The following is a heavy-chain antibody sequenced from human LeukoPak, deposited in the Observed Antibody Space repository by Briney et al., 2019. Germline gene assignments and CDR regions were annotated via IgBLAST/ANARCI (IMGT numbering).Heavy chain of an antibody. D-gene: IGHD6-19*01. V-gene: IGHV3-30*03. CDR3: ADYSSKGY. CDR1: GFTFSSYG. CDR2: ISYDGSNK. J-gene: IGHJ4*02. Sequence: GGSLRLSCAASGFTFSSYGMHWVRQAPGKGLEWVAVISYDGSNKYYADSMKGRFTISRDNSKNTLYLQMNSLRAEDTAVYYCADYSSKGYWGQGTLVTVSS.